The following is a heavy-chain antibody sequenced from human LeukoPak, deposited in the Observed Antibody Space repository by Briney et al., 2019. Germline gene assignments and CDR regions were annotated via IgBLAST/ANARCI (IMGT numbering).Heavy chain of an antibody. J-gene: IGHJ4*02. V-gene: IGHV3-23*01. D-gene: IGHD4-23*01. CDR2: ISGRDTNT. CDR1: GFTFSSYG. CDR3: AKRSAYGGNGNYFDY. Sequence: GGSLRLSCAASGFTFSSYGMSWVRQAPGKGLEWVSTISGRDTNTYYADSVEGRFIISRDNSKNTLYLHMSSLRAEDTAVYYCAKRSAYGGNGNYFDYWGQGTPVTVSS.